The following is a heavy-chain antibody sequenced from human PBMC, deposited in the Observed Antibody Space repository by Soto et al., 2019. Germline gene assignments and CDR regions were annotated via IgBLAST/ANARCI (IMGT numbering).Heavy chain of an antibody. CDR1: GYTFTSYG. D-gene: IGHD3-22*01. CDR3: ARGVDSFNYYDSSGPYYFDY. J-gene: IGHJ4*02. CDR2: ISAYNGNT. Sequence: GASVKVSCKASGYTFTSYGISWVRQAPGQGLEWMGWISAYNGNTNYAQKLQGRVTMTTDTSTSTAYMELRSLRSDDTAVYYCARGVDSFNYYDSSGPYYFDYWGQGTLVTVSS. V-gene: IGHV1-18*01.